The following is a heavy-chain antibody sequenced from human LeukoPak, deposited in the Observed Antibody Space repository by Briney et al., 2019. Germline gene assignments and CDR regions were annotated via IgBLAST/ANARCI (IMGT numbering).Heavy chain of an antibody. J-gene: IGHJ4*02. CDR3: ATDSSGYFDY. CDR1: GFTFGDYY. Sequence: PGGSLRLSCAASGFTFGDYYMSWIRQAPGKGLERISYISSSGSTIYYADSVKGRFTISRDNAKNSLYLQMNSLRAEDTAVYYCATDSSGYFDYWGQGTLVTVSS. CDR2: ISSSGSTI. D-gene: IGHD3-22*01. V-gene: IGHV3-11*01.